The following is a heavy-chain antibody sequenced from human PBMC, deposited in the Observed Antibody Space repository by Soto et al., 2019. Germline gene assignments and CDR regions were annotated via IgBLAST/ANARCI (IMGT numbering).Heavy chain of an antibody. V-gene: IGHV3-48*01. Sequence: GSLRLSCAASGFTFSDYYINWVRQAPGKGLEWVSYIGIGSSTKYYADSVKGRFTISRDNAKNSLYLQMNSLRAEDTAVYYCARDQLYYNDISGRPLNAFDVWGQGTMVTVSS. J-gene: IGHJ3*01. CDR3: ARDQLYYNDISGRPLNAFDV. D-gene: IGHD3-22*01. CDR1: GFTFSDYY. CDR2: IGIGSSTK.